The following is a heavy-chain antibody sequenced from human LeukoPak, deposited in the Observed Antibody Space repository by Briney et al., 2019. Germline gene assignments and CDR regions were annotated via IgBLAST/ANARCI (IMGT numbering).Heavy chain of an antibody. CDR1: GGSISSYY. CDR3: ARAIRRKWFDP. Sequence: SETLSLTCTVSGGSISSYYWSWIRQPPGKGLEWIGYIYYSGSTNYNPSLKSRVTISVDTSKNQFSLKLSSVTAADTAVYYCARAIRRKWFDPWGRGTLVTLSS. J-gene: IGHJ5*02. CDR2: IYYSGST. D-gene: IGHD3-3*01. V-gene: IGHV4-59*01.